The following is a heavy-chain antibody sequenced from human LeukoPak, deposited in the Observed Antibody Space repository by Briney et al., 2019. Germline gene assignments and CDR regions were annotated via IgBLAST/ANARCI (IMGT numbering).Heavy chain of an antibody. CDR1: GFTFSSYG. CDR3: AKDRVGYSYYFDY. J-gene: IGHJ4*02. Sequence: SGGSLRLSCAASGFTFSSYGMHWVRQAPGKGLEWVAFIRYDGSNKYYADSVKGRFTISRDNSKNTLYLQMNSLRAEDTAVYYCAKDRVGYSYYFDYWGQGTLVTVSS. V-gene: IGHV3-30*02. CDR2: IRYDGSNK. D-gene: IGHD5-18*01.